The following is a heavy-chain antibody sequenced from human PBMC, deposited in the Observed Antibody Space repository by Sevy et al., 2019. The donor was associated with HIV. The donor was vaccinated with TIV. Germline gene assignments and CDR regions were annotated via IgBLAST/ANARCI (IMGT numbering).Heavy chain of an antibody. V-gene: IGHV3-30-3*01. CDR2: ISYDGSNK. CDR3: ARDSGIAVAGTTGGYYFDY. CDR1: GFTFSSYA. D-gene: IGHD6-19*01. J-gene: IGHJ4*02. Sequence: GGSLRLSCAASGFTFSSYAMHWVRQAPGKGLEWVAVISYDGSNKYYADSVKGRFTISRDNSKNTLYLQMNSLRAEDTAVYYCARDSGIAVAGTTGGYYFDYWGQGTLVTVSS.